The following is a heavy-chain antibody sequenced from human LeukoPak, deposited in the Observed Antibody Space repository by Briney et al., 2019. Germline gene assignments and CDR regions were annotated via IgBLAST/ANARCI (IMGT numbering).Heavy chain of an antibody. CDR2: IIPIFGTA. J-gene: IGHJ4*02. D-gene: IGHD3-22*01. CDR1: GGTFGSYA. CDR3: ARENPYYYDSSGYYYAGY. Sequence: SVKVSCKASGGTFGSYAISWVRQAPGQGLEWMGGIIPIFGTANYAQKFQGRVTITADESTSTAYMELSSLRSEDTAVYYCARENPYYYDSSGYYYAGYWGQGTLVTVSS. V-gene: IGHV1-69*13.